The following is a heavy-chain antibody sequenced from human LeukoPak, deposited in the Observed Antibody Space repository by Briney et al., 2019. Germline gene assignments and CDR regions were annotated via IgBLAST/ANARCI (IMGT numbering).Heavy chain of an antibody. CDR2: ISSSSSYI. J-gene: IGHJ4*02. V-gene: IGHV3-21*01. D-gene: IGHD1-26*01. Sequence: SGGSLRLSCAASGFTFSSYSMNWVRQAPGKGLEWVSSISSSSSYIYYADSVKGRFTISRDNAKNSLYLQMNSLRAEDTAVYYCARDEGGCYPVEFGYWGQGTLVTVSS. CDR3: ARDEGGCYPVEFGY. CDR1: GFTFSSYS.